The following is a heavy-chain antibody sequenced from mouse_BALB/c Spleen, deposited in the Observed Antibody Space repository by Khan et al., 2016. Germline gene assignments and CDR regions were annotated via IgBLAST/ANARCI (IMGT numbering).Heavy chain of an antibody. CDR3: ARSWDVAFDY. V-gene: IGHV1-7*01. CDR2: INPSTGYT. Sequence: VQLQESGAELAKPGASVKMSCKASGYTFTSYWMHWVKQRPGQGLEWIGYINPSTGYTEYNQKFKDKATLTADKSSSTAYMQLSSLTSEDSAVYYCARSWDVAFDYWGQGTTLTVSS. J-gene: IGHJ2*01. CDR1: GYTFTSYW. D-gene: IGHD4-1*01.